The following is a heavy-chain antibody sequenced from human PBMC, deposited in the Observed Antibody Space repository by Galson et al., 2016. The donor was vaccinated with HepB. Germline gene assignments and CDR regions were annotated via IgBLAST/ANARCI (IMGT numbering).Heavy chain of an antibody. J-gene: IGHJ5*02. CDR2: ISGGDGRT. CDR3: AKARWQWLGFYP. V-gene: IGHV3-23*01. CDR1: GFTLNNYA. D-gene: IGHD6-19*01. Sequence: SLRLSCAASGFTLNNYAMSWVRQAAGKGLEWVSAISGGDGRTYYADFVRGRFTISRDKSKNTLYLQMDTLSVEDTAIYYCAKARWQWLGFYPWGQGTLVTVSS.